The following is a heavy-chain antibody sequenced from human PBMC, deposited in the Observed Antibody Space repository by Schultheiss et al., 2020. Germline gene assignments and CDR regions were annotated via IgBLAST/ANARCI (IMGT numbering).Heavy chain of an antibody. CDR2: IYYSGST. D-gene: IGHD6-6*01. J-gene: IGHJ6*02. V-gene: IGHV4-59*01. CDR1: GGSISSYY. CDR3: ARDHGYSSSPGGMDV. Sequence: TLSLTCTVSGGSISSYYWSWIRQPPGKGLEWIGYIYYSGSTNYNPSLKSRVTISVDTSKNQFSLKLSSVTAADTAVYYCARDHGYSSSPGGMDVWGQGTTVTVSS.